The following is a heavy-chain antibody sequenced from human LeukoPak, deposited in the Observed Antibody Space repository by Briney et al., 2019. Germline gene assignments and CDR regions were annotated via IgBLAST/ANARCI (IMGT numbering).Heavy chain of an antibody. CDR3: AREAIARVVVVAATLGY. Sequence: ASVKVSCKASGYTFTSYGISWVRQAPGQGLEWMGWISAYNGNTNYAQKLQGRVTITRDTSASTAYMELSSLRSEDTAVYYCAREAIARVVVVAATLGYWGQGTLVTVSS. V-gene: IGHV1-18*01. J-gene: IGHJ4*02. CDR2: ISAYNGNT. CDR1: GYTFTSYG. D-gene: IGHD2-15*01.